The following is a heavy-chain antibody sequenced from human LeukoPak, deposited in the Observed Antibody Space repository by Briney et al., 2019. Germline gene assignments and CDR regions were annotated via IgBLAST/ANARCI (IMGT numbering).Heavy chain of an antibody. CDR1: GFTFSSSW. Sequence: GGSLRLSCAVSGFTFSSSWMHWVRQAPGKGLVWVSHIKTDGSTTAYADSVKGRFTISGDNAKNTLYLQMNSLRAEDTAVYYCARDRISSGWFDPWGQGTLVTVSS. CDR2: IKTDGSTT. J-gene: IGHJ5*02. CDR3: ARDRISSGWFDP. V-gene: IGHV3-74*01. D-gene: IGHD6-25*01.